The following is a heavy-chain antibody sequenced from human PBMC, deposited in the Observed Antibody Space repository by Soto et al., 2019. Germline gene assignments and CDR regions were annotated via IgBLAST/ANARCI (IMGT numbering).Heavy chain of an antibody. Sequence: QVQLVQSGAEVKKPGASVKVSCKASGYTFSSIGISWVRQAPGQGLEWMGWISPYKGNTYYAQRLQGRVTMTTDTSTSIDYMELRSVRSDDTAVYYCARDLDVSGSYYTDYWGQGTLVIVSS. CDR2: ISPYKGNT. J-gene: IGHJ4*02. CDR3: ARDLDVSGSYYTDY. D-gene: IGHD3-10*01. CDR1: GYTFSSIG. V-gene: IGHV1-18*01.